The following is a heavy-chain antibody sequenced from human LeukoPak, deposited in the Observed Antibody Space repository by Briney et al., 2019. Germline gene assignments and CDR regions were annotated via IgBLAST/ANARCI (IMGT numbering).Heavy chain of an antibody. J-gene: IGHJ6*03. D-gene: IGHD2-2*01. CDR3: ARGPTQVVVLWDYYMDV. CDR1: GYTFTSYD. V-gene: IGHV1-8*01. CDR2: MNPNSGNI. Sequence: ASVTVSCKASGYTFTSYDINWVRQATGQGLEWMGWMNPNSGNIGFAQKFQGRVTMTRNTSISTAYMELSSLRSEDTAVYYCARGPTQVVVLWDYYMDVWGKGTTVTVSS.